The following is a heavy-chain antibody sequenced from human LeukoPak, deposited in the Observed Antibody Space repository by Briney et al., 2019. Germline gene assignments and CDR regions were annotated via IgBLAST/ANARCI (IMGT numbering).Heavy chain of an antibody. D-gene: IGHD4-11*01. J-gene: IGHJ5*02. CDR3: ARTDYSLP. CDR2: IYYSGST. Sequence: SETLSLTCTVSGGSISSSSYYWGWIRQPPGKGLEWIGSIYYSGSTYYNPSLKSRVTISVDTSKNQFSLHLSSVTAADTAVYYCARTDYSLPWGQGTPVTVSS. CDR1: GGSISSSSYY. V-gene: IGHV4-39*01.